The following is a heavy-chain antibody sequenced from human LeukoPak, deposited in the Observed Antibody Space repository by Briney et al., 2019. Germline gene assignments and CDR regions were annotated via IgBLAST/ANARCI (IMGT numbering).Heavy chain of an antibody. J-gene: IGHJ4*02. CDR3: ARARGYFDWLPPFDY. Sequence: ASVKVSCKASGYTFTGYYMHWVRQAPGQGLEWMGWINPNSGGTNYAQKCQGRVTTTRDTSISTAYMELSRLRSDDTAVYYCARARGYFDWLPPFDYWGQGTLVTVSS. V-gene: IGHV1-2*02. CDR1: GYTFTGYY. CDR2: INPNSGGT. D-gene: IGHD3-9*01.